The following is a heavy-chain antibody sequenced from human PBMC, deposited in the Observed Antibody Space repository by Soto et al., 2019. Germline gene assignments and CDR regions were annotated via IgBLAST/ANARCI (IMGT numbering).Heavy chain of an antibody. D-gene: IGHD3-10*01. V-gene: IGHV4-39*01. CDR2: IYYSGST. CDR3: ASLELDYYGSGLRDYYYYYMDV. CDR1: GGSISSSSYY. J-gene: IGHJ6*03. Sequence: SETLSLTCTVSGGSISSSSYYWGCIRQPPGKGLEWIGSIYYSGSTYYNPSLKSRVTISVDTSKNQFSLKLSSVTAADTAVYYCASLELDYYGSGLRDYYYYYMDVWGKGTTVTVSS.